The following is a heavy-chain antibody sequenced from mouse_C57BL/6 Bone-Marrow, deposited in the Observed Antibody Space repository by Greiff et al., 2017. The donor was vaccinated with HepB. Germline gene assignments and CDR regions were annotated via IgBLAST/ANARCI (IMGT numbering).Heavy chain of an antibody. J-gene: IGHJ3*01. CDR2: IDPENGDT. CDR3: TTRRGTAQATFAY. Sequence: EVQGVESGAELVRPGASVKLSCTASGFNIKDDYMHWVKQRPEQGLEWIGWIDPENGDTEYASKFQGKATITADTSSNTAYLQLSSLTSEDTAVYYCTTRRGTAQATFAYWGQGTLVTVSA. D-gene: IGHD3-2*02. CDR1: GFNIKDDY. V-gene: IGHV14-4*01.